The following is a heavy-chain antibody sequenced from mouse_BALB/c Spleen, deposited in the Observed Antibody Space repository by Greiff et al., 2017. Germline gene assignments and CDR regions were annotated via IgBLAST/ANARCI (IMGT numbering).Heavy chain of an antibody. CDR3: ARGGLRYFDY. CDR2: ISSGGST. D-gene: IGHD3-1*01. J-gene: IGHJ2*01. CDR1: GFTFSSYA. V-gene: IGHV5-6-5*01. Sequence: EVKLEESGGGLVKPGGSLKLSCAASGFTFSSYAMSWVRQTPEKRLEWVASISSGGSTYYPDSVKGRFTISRDNARNILYLQMSSLRSEDTAMYYCARGGLRYFDYWGQGTTLTVSS.